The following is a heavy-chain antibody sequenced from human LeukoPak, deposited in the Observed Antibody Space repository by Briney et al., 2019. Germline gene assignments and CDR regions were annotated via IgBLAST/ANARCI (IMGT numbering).Heavy chain of an antibody. D-gene: IGHD5-24*01. J-gene: IGHJ4*02. Sequence: SVKVSCKASRATFSNYALTWVRQAPGHGLEWMGTFIPFFGVTNYAQKFHGRVTIIADESTSTAYMELSSLRSEDTAVYYCATSILKQRWLQLGDYWGQGTLVTVSS. CDR3: ATSILKQRWLQLGDY. V-gene: IGHV1-69*13. CDR2: FIPFFGVT. CDR1: RATFSNYA.